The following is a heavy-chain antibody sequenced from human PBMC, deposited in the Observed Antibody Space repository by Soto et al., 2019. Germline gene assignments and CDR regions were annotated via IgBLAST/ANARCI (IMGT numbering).Heavy chain of an antibody. CDR1: SGSISSYY. CDR3: ARDDYGDYGGAFDI. V-gene: IGHV4-59*01. Sequence: QVQLQESGPGLVKPSETLSLTCTVSSGSISSYYWSWIRQPPGKGLEWIGYIYYSGSTNYNPSLKSRVTISVDTSKNQFSLKLSSVTAADTAVYYCARDDYGDYGGAFDIWGQGTMVTVSS. J-gene: IGHJ3*02. D-gene: IGHD4-17*01. CDR2: IYYSGST.